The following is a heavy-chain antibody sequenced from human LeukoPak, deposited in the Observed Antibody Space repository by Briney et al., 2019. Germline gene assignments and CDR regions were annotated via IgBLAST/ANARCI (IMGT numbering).Heavy chain of an antibody. J-gene: IGHJ3*02. Sequence: SVKVSCKASGFTFRTSTVQWVRQARGQRLEWIGWVSVGSGMTKYAHSLQERLSITRDMSTGTAYMELGSLTSDDTAVYYCAAELNGINSDCCNFDIWGQGTMVTVSS. V-gene: IGHV1-58*01. CDR3: AAELNGINSDCCNFDI. CDR2: VSVGSGMT. CDR1: GFTFRTST. D-gene: IGHD4-23*01.